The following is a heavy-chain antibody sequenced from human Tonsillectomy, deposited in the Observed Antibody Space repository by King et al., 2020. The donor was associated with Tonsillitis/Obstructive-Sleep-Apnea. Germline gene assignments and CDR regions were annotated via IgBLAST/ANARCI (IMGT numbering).Heavy chain of an antibody. Sequence: VQLVESGAEGKKPGASVKVSCKASGYTFTSYYIHWVRQAPGQGLEWMGIINPSGGSTSYAQKFQGRVTMTRDTSTSTVYMELSSLRSEETAVYYCARDGSVATRPLDYWGQGTLVTVSS. V-gene: IGHV1-46*01. D-gene: IGHD6-6*01. CDR1: GYTFTSYY. CDR2: INPSGGST. CDR3: ARDGSVATRPLDY. J-gene: IGHJ4*02.